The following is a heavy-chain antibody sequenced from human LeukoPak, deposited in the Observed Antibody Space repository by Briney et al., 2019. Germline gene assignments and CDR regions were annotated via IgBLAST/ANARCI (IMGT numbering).Heavy chain of an antibody. Sequence: ASVKVSCKASGYTFTSYGISWVRQAPGQGLEWMGWISAYNGNTNYAQKLQGRVTMTTDTSTSTAYMELRSLRSDDTAVYYCSRDFPHILAGSSDVFDIGGQGKMVPVFS. V-gene: IGHV1-18*01. CDR1: GYTFTSYG. CDR3: SRDFPHILAGSSDVFDI. CDR2: ISAYNGNT. D-gene: IGHD3-9*01. J-gene: IGHJ3*02.